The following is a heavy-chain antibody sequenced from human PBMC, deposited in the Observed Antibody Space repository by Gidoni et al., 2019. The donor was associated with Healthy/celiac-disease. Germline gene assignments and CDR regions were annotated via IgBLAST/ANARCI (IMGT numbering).Heavy chain of an antibody. Sequence: QVQLVQSVAEVKNPGSSVKVSCKASGCTFSSYAISWVRQSPGQGLEWMGWIIPIFATADYAQKFQGRVTITAAESTSTAYMALSSLRSEYTAVDYCARSGNDDSSGYRLPYFDYWGKGTLVTVSS. CDR3: ARSGNDDSSGYRLPYFDY. V-gene: IGHV1-69*01. CDR2: IIPIFATA. CDR1: GCTFSSYA. D-gene: IGHD3-22*01. J-gene: IGHJ4*02.